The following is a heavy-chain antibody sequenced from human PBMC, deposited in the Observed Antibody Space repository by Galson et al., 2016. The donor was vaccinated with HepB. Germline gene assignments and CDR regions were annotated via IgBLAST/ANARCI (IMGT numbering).Heavy chain of an antibody. V-gene: IGHV3-74*03. CDR2: INNDGSNT. J-gene: IGHJ5*02. CDR1: GFTFSSYW. Sequence: SLRLSCAASGFTFSSYWMNWVRQAPGKGLVWVSRINNDGSNTTYADSVKGRFTIFRDNSKDTLYLQMNSLRAEDTAVYYCAKEVGTVHPSNWFDPWGQGTLVTVSS. D-gene: IGHD1-26*01. CDR3: AKEVGTVHPSNWFDP.